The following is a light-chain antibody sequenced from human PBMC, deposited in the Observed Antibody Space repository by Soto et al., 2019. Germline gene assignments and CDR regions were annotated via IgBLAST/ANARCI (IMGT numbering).Light chain of an antibody. Sequence: IVWTQSPGTLSLSPGERATLSCRASQSVTSSYLAWYQQKPGQAPRLLIHGASSRATGIPDRFSGSGSATDFTLTISRLEPEDFAVYYCHQYAGSPPWTFGQGTKVEIK. CDR2: GAS. J-gene: IGKJ1*01. V-gene: IGKV3-20*01. CDR3: HQYAGSPPWT. CDR1: QSVTSSY.